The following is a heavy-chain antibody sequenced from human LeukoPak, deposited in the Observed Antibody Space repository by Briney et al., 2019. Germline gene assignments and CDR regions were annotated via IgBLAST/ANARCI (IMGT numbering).Heavy chain of an antibody. CDR3: SYCSSTSCYELVN. D-gene: IGHD2-2*01. Sequence: SVKVSCKASGGTFSSYAISWVRQAPGQGLEWMGRIIPILGIANYAQKFQGRVTITADKSTSTAYMELSSLRSEDTAVYYCSYCSSTSCYELVNWGQGTLVTVSS. J-gene: IGHJ4*02. V-gene: IGHV1-69*04. CDR2: IIPILGIA. CDR1: GGTFSSYA.